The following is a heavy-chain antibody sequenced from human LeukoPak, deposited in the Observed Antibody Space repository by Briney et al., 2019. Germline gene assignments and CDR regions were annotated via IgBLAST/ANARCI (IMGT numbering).Heavy chain of an antibody. CDR3: ARGGGTYWYFDL. CDR1: GGSISSSGYY. Sequence: SETLSLTCTVSGGSISSSGYYWSWIRQPPGKGLEWIGYIYHSGTTYYNPSLKSRVTISVDRSKNQFSLKLSSVTAADTAVYYCARGGGTYWYFDLWGRGTLVTVSS. D-gene: IGHD3-16*01. CDR2: IYHSGTT. J-gene: IGHJ2*01. V-gene: IGHV4-30-2*01.